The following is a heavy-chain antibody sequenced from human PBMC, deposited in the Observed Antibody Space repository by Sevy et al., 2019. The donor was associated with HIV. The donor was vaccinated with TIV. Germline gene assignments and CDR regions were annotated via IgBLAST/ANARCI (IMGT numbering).Heavy chain of an antibody. V-gene: IGHV3-30*18. CDR3: ANAYSGSYSHSYLYTLDV. CDR2: ISHDGINE. J-gene: IGHJ6*02. CDR1: GFSFSYYG. Sequence: GGSLRLSCTGFGFSFSYYGIHWVRQAPGKGLDWVALISHDGINEYYADSVKGRFTISRDNSKNTVYLEMNRLRNEDTAIYFCANAYSGSYSHSYLYTLDVWGQGTTVTVSS. D-gene: IGHD1-26*01.